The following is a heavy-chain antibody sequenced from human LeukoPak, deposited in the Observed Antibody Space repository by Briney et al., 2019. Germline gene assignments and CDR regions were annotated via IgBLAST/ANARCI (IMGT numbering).Heavy chain of an antibody. CDR3: ARAKNYYGSGSYYRYNWFDP. CDR1: GGSFSGYY. Sequence: PSETLSLTCAVHGGSFSGYYWSWIRQPPGKGLEWIGEINHSGSTNYNPSLKSRVTISVDTSKNQFSLKLSSVTAADTAVYYCARAKNYYGSGSYYRYNWFDPWGQGTLVTVSS. J-gene: IGHJ5*02. CDR2: INHSGST. V-gene: IGHV4-34*01. D-gene: IGHD3-10*01.